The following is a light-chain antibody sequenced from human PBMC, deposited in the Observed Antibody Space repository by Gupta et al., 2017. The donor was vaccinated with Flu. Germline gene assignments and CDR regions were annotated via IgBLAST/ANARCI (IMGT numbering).Light chain of an antibody. CDR3: QQQGYLPVT. J-gene: IGKJ4*01. V-gene: IGKV1-33*01. CDR2: DAS. CDR1: QDISNY. Sequence: DIQMTQSPSSLSASVGDRVTITCQASQDISNYLNWYQQRPGKAPKLLIYDASNLETGVPSRFSGRESGTDFTFTISSLQPEDVGTYYCQQQGYLPVTFGGGTYVEI.